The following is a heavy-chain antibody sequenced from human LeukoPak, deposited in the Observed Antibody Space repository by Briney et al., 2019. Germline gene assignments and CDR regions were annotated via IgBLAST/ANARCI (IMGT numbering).Heavy chain of an antibody. CDR2: IYYSGST. CDR1: GGSINNNDYY. CDR3: ARGGQRSSGWYGAFDI. V-gene: IGHV4-61*05. J-gene: IGHJ3*02. D-gene: IGHD6-19*01. Sequence: PSETLSLTCTVSGGSINNNDYYWGWIRQPPGKGLEWIGYIYYSGSTNYNPSLKSRVTISVDTSKNQFSLKLSSVTAADTAVYYCARGGQRSSGWYGAFDIWGQGTMVTVSS.